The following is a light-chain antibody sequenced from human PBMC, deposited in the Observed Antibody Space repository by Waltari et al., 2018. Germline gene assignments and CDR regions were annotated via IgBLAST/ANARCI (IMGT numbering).Light chain of an antibody. Sequence: QAVVTQEPSLTVSPGGTVTPTCGSSTGAVTNGHYPSWFQQKPGQAPRTLIYDTNNKHSWTPARFSGSLLGGKAALTLSGAQPEDEAEYYCLLSYSDARVFGGGTKVTVL. CDR1: TGAVTNGHY. V-gene: IGLV7-46*01. J-gene: IGLJ3*02. CDR3: LLSYSDARV. CDR2: DTN.